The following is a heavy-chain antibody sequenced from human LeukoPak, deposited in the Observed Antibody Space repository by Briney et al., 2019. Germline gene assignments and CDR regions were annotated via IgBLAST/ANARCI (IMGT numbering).Heavy chain of an antibody. D-gene: IGHD3-3*01. J-gene: IGHJ4*02. V-gene: IGHV3-23*01. Sequence: GGSLRLSCAASGFTVSSNYMSWVRQAPGKGLEWVSAISGSGGSTYYADSVKGRFTISRDNSKNTLYLQMNSLRAEDTAVYYCAKDSDFWSGQGADYWGQGTLVTVSS. CDR2: ISGSGGST. CDR3: AKDSDFWSGQGADY. CDR1: GFTVSSNY.